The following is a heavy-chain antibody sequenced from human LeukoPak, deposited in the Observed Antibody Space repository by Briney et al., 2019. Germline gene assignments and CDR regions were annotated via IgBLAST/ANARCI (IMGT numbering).Heavy chain of an antibody. CDR3: AREPPRDCSGGSCYFLSRSYYYGMDV. V-gene: IGHV3-30*03. CDR2: ISYDGSNK. Sequence: PGGSLRLSCAASGFTFSSYSMNWVRQAPGKGLEWVAVISYDGSNKYYADSVKGRFTISRDNSKNTLYLQMNSLRAEDTAVYYCAREPPRDCSGGSCYFLSRSYYYGMDVWGQGTTVTVSS. J-gene: IGHJ6*02. CDR1: GFTFSSYS. D-gene: IGHD2-15*01.